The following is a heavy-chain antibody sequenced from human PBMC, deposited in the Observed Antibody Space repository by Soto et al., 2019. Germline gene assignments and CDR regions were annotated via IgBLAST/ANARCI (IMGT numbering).Heavy chain of an antibody. CDR2: IYYSGST. D-gene: IGHD6-6*01. CDR3: ARSPRVIAARPPYYFDY. Sequence: SETLSLTCTVSGGSVSSGIYYWSWIRHPPGKGLEWIGYIYYSGSTNYNPSLKSRVTISVDTSKNQFSLKLSSVTAADTAVYYCARSPRVIAARPPYYFDYWGQGTLVTVSS. CDR1: GGSVSSGIYY. J-gene: IGHJ4*02. V-gene: IGHV4-61*01.